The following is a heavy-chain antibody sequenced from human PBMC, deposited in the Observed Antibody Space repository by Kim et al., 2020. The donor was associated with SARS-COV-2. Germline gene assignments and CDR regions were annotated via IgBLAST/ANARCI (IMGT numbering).Heavy chain of an antibody. CDR2: IYYSGST. CDR3: ARATVVTHLYY. J-gene: IGHJ4*02. D-gene: IGHD2-21*02. V-gene: IGHV4-31*03. CDR1: GGSISSGGYY. Sequence: SQTLSLTCTFSGGSISSGGYYWSWIRQHPGKGLEWIGYIYYSGSTYYNPSLKSRVTISVDTPKNQFSLKLSSVTAAATAVYYCARATVVTHLYYWGQGTLVTVSS.